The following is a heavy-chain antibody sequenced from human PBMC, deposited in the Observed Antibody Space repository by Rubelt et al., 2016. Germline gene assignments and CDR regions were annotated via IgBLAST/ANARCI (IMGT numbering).Heavy chain of an antibody. D-gene: IGHD3-10*01. J-gene: IGHJ3*02. CDR1: GGSISSTTYY. CDR3: ASSRAYNYASESYAFDI. Sequence: QVQLQESGPGLVEPSETLSLTCTVSGGSISSTTYYWGWIRQPPGKGLEWIGTIYYSGSTFYNPSLKSRVTISVDTSKKQFSLKLSSVTAADTAVYYCASSRAYNYASESYAFDIWGQGTMVTVSS. V-gene: IGHV4-39*01. CDR2: IYYSGST.